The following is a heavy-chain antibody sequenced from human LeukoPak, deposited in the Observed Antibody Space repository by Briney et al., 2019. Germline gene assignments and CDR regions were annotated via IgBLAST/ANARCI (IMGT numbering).Heavy chain of an antibody. Sequence: GGSLRLSCAASEFIFSSYGMHWVRQAPGKGLEWVAFIRYDGTTQYYAGSVKGRFTISRDNSKNTLYLQMNRLRAEDTAVYHCAKDLEYSGSWTPGAFDSWGQGTLVTVSS. V-gene: IGHV3-30*02. CDR2: IRYDGTTQ. CDR3: AKDLEYSGSWTPGAFDS. D-gene: IGHD3-10*01. J-gene: IGHJ4*02. CDR1: EFIFSSYG.